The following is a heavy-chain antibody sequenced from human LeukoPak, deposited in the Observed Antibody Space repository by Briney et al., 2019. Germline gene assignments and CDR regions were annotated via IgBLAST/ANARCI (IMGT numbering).Heavy chain of an antibody. V-gene: IGHV3-33*06. J-gene: IGHJ1*01. CDR2: IWYDGSNK. D-gene: IGHD6-19*01. CDR3: AKGAVAGNFAEYFQH. Sequence: GRSLRLSCAASGFTFSSYGMHWVRQAPGKGLEWVAVIWYDGSNKYYADSVKGRFTISRDNSKNTLYLQMKSLRADDTAVYYWAKGAVAGNFAEYFQHGGRGTRVPVSS. CDR1: GFTFSSYG.